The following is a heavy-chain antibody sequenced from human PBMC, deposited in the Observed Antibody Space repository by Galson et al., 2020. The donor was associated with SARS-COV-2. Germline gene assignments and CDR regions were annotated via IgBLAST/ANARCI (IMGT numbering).Heavy chain of an antibody. CDR2: IYTSGST. V-gene: IGHV4-61*09. D-gene: IGHD3-10*01. CDR3: ARDSLHVSTMVRGVSPYYYGKDV. J-gene: IGHJ6*02. Sequence: SETLSLTCTVSGGSISSGSYSWSWIRQPAGKGLEWIGHIYTSGSTNYNPSLKSRVTISVDTSKNQFSLKLSSVTAADTAVYYCARDSLHVSTMVRGVSPYYYGKDVWGQGTTVTVSS. CDR1: GGSISSGSYS.